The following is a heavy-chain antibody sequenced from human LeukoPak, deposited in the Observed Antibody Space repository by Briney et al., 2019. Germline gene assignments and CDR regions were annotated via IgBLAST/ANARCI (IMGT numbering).Heavy chain of an antibody. J-gene: IGHJ6*03. D-gene: IGHD3-9*01. Sequence: GASVKVSCKASGYTFTSYGISWVRQAPGQGLEWMGWISAYNGNTNHAQKLQGRVTMTTDTSTSTAYMELRSLRSDDTAVYYCARLPGYDIADYYYYYMDVWGKGTTVTVSS. V-gene: IGHV1-18*01. CDR1: GYTFTSYG. CDR2: ISAYNGNT. CDR3: ARLPGYDIADYYYYYMDV.